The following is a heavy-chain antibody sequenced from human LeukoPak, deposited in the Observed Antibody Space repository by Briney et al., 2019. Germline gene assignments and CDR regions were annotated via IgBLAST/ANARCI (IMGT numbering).Heavy chain of an antibody. Sequence: GGSLKISCKSSGYSFTSYWIGWVRQMPGKGLEWMGIIDPGDSDTRYRPSFQGQVIISADSSNNTAYLQWSSLKASDTAMYYCARLFSGATLGEVWGQGTLVSVSS. D-gene: IGHD1-26*01. CDR3: ARLFSGATLGEV. CDR1: GYSFTSYW. CDR2: IDPGDSDT. J-gene: IGHJ4*02. V-gene: IGHV5-51*01.